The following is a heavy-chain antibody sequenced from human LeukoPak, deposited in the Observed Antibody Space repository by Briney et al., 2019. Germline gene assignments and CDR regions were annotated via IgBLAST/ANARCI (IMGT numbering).Heavy chain of an antibody. J-gene: IGHJ6*03. D-gene: IGHD4-17*01. V-gene: IGHV4-59*01. CDR2: IYYSGST. CDR1: GGSISSYY. Sequence: PSETLSLTCTVSGGSISSYYWSWIRQPPGKGLEWIGYIYYSGSTNYNPSLKSRVTISVDTSKNQFSLKLSSVTAADTAVYYCARDLPHGVWDFWAKGTTVTVS. CDR3: ARDLPHGVWDF.